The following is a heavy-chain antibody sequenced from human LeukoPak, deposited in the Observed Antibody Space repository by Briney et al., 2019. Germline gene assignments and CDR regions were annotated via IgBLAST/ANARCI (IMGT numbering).Heavy chain of an antibody. J-gene: IGHJ4*02. CDR3: ARFIAAPYYFDY. Sequence: GGSLRLSCAASGFTFSSYSMDWVRQAPGKGLEWVSFISSSRSYIYYADSVKGRFTISRDNAKNSLYLQMNSLRAEDTAVYYCARFIAAPYYFDYWGRGTLVTVSS. V-gene: IGHV3-21*01. CDR1: GFTFSSYS. D-gene: IGHD6-13*01. CDR2: ISSSRSYI.